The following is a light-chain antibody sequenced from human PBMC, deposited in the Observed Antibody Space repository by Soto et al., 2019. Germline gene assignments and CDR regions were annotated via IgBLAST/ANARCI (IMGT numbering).Light chain of an antibody. CDR2: KAS. CDR3: QQYNSYST. CDR1: QSISSW. Sequence: DIQMTQSPSTLSASVGDRVTITCRASQSISSWLAWYQQKPGKAPTLLIYKASSLASGVPSRFSGSGSGTALTLTISSLQPDDFATYYCQQYNSYSTFGQGTKVEIK. J-gene: IGKJ1*01. V-gene: IGKV1-5*03.